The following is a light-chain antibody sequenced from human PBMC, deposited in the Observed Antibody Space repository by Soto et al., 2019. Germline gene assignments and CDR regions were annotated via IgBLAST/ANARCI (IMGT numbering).Light chain of an antibody. J-gene: IGKJ1*01. V-gene: IGKV3-11*01. CDR2: DAS. CDR3: QERAGWPPWT. Sequence: EIVFTQSPATLSLSPGERATLSCSASQSISLSLAWYQQKPGQAPRLLIYDASERASAVPARFSGSGSGTDFTLTISSLEPEDFAVYYCQERAGWPPWTFGQGTKVDIK. CDR1: QSISLS.